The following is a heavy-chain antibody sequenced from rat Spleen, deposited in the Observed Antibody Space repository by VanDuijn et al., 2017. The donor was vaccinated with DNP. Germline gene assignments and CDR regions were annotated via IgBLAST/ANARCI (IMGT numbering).Heavy chain of an antibody. Sequence: EVQFQESGPGLVKSSQSLSLTCSVTGYSITSNYWGWIRKFPGNKMEWMGYISYSDKTNYNPSLKSRISIFRDTSKNQFFLQLNSVTTEDTATYYCARHRTIMPYYYVMDAWGQGASVTVSS. D-gene: IGHD1-12*01. J-gene: IGHJ4*01. CDR1: GYSITSNY. CDR3: ARHRTIMPYYYVMDA. V-gene: IGHV3-1*01. CDR2: ISYSDKT.